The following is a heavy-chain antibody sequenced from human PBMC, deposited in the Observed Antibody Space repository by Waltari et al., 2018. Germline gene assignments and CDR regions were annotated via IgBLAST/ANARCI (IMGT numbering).Heavy chain of an antibody. D-gene: IGHD3-22*01. CDR3: ASGYYADFDF. V-gene: IGHV4-59*08. J-gene: IGHJ4*02. CDR2: MYYTGST. Sequence: QVQLQESGPGLVKPSETLSLICSVSNDSVKNYYWSWIRQPPGKGLEWLGNMYYTGSTNYNPSLNSRLTISMDTSKNQFSLRVRSVTASDTALYYCASGYYADFDFWGQGTLVTVSS. CDR1: NDSVKNYY.